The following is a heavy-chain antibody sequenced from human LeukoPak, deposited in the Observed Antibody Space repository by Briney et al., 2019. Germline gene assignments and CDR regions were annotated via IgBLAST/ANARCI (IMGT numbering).Heavy chain of an antibody. D-gene: IGHD6-13*01. CDR3: ARAGYSNSSRDNYYYYYGMDV. V-gene: IGHV1-69*13. CDR2: IIPIFGTT. J-gene: IGHJ6*02. CDR1: GGTFSSHA. Sequence: SVKVSCKASGGTFSSHAISWVRQAPRQGLEWMGGIIPIFGTTNYAQTFQGRVTITADESTSTAYMELSSLRSEDTAVYYCARAGYSNSSRDNYYYYYGMDVWGQGTTVTVSS.